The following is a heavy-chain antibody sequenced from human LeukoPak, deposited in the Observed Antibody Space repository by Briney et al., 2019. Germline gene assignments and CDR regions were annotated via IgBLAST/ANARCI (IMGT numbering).Heavy chain of an antibody. Sequence: GGSLRLSCAASGYTFSSYGMHWVRQAPGKGLEWVAVIWYDGSNKYYADSVKGRFTISRDNSKNSLYLQMNSLRVEDTAVYYCAKVGRSGWPLDNWGQGTLVTVSS. CDR3: AKVGRSGWPLDN. J-gene: IGHJ4*02. CDR2: IWYDGSNK. CDR1: GYTFSSYG. V-gene: IGHV3-33*06. D-gene: IGHD6-19*01.